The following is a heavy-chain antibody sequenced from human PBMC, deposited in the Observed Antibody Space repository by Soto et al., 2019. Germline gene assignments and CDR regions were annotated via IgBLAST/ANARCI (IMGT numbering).Heavy chain of an antibody. D-gene: IGHD3-22*01. V-gene: IGHV3-30*18. J-gene: IGHJ4*02. CDR2: ISDDGSNK. CDR3: AKDYDSSGYILYYFDY. CDR1: GFTFSSYG. Sequence: QVQLVESGGGVVQPGRSLRLSCAASGFTFSSYGMHWVRQAPGKGLEWVAVISDDGSNKYYADYVKGRFTISRDNSKNTLYLQMNSLRAEDTAVYYCAKDYDSSGYILYYFDYWGQGTLVTVSS.